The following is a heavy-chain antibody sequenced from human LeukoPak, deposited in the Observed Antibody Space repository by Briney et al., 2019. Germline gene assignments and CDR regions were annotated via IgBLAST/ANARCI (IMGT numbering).Heavy chain of an antibody. CDR2: INHSGST. V-gene: IGHV4-34*01. J-gene: IGHJ4*02. CDR1: GGSFSGYY. Sequence: SETLSLTCAVYGGSFSGYYWSWIRQPPGKGLEWIGEINHSGSTNYNPSLKSRVTISVDTSKNQFSLKLSSVTAADTAVYYCARRGSYCSGGSCYGPEFDYWGQGTLVTVSS. CDR3: ARRGSYCSGGSCYGPEFDY. D-gene: IGHD2-15*01.